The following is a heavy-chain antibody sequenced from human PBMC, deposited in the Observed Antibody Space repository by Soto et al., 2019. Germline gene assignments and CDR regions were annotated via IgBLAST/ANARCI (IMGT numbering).Heavy chain of an antibody. CDR3: ARETTFGGVSVIGGMDV. CDR1: GGTFSSYA. J-gene: IGHJ6*02. D-gene: IGHD3-16*02. Sequence: QVQLVQSGAEVKKPGSSVKVSCKASGGTFSSYAISWVRQAPGQGLEWMGGIIPIFGTANYAQKFQGRVTITADETTSTGYMELGSLRSEDMAVYYCARETTFGGVSVIGGMDVWGQGTTVTVSS. CDR2: IIPIFGTA. V-gene: IGHV1-69*12.